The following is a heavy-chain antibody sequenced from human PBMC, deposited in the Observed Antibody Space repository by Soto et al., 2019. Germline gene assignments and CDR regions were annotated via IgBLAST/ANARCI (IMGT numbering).Heavy chain of an antibody. CDR1: GGSISSYY. Sequence: PSETLSLTCTVSGGSISSYYWSWIRQPPGKGLEWIGYIYYSGSTNYNPSLKSRVTISVDTSKNQFSLKLSSVTAADTAVYYCARQDRRDGYSFDYWGQGTPVTVSS. J-gene: IGHJ4*02. CDR3: ARQDRRDGYSFDY. V-gene: IGHV4-59*01. D-gene: IGHD4-4*01. CDR2: IYYSGST.